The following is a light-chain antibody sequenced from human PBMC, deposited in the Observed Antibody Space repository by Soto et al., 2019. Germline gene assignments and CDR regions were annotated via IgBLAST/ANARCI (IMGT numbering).Light chain of an antibody. V-gene: IGKV3-15*01. CDR2: ATS. Sequence: EIVVPQSPATLSVSPGERATLSCRASQSVGNNFAWYQQKPGQAPRLLIFATSTRATGVPARFSGSGSGTEFTLTISGLQSEDFAVYYCQQYGDWPLTFGGGAKVEIE. J-gene: IGKJ4*01. CDR3: QQYGDWPLT. CDR1: QSVGNN.